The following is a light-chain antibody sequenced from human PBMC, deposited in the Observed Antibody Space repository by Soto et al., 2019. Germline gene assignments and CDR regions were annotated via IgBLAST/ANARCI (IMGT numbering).Light chain of an antibody. Sequence: QSVLTQPPSVSAAPGQKVTISCSRSSSNIENNYVSWYQQLPGTAPKLLIYEDTTRPSGIPDRFSGSKSGTSATLGITGLQTGDEADYYCATWDSSLSAGVFGPGTKVTVL. V-gene: IGLV1-51*02. CDR1: SSNIENNY. J-gene: IGLJ1*01. CDR2: EDT. CDR3: ATWDSSLSAGV.